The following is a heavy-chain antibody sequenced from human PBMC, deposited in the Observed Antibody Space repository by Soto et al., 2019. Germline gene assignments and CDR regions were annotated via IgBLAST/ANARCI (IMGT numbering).Heavy chain of an antibody. D-gene: IGHD5-18*01. V-gene: IGHV3-30-3*01. CDR1: GFTFSSYA. CDR2: ISYDGSNK. J-gene: IGHJ4*02. CDR3: ARESYSYGIKLDY. Sequence: LRLSCAASGFTFSSYAMHWVLQAPGKGLEWVAVISYDGSNKYYADSVKGRFTISRDNSKNTLYLQMNSLRAEDTAVYYCARESYSYGIKLDYWGQGTLVTVSS.